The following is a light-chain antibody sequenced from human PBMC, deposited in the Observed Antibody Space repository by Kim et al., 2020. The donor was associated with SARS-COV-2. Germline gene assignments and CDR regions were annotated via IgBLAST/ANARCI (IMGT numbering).Light chain of an antibody. V-gene: IGLV1-44*01. CDR1: SSNIGTNS. CDR2: SNG. J-gene: IGLJ3*02. CDR3: AAWDDSLNAWV. Sequence: ELTQPPSASGTPGQRVTISCSGGSSNIGTNSVSWYQQVPGTAPKLLMYSNGQRPSGVPDRFSGSKSGTSASLAISGLQSEDEADYYCAAWDDSLNAWVFAGGTKLTVL.